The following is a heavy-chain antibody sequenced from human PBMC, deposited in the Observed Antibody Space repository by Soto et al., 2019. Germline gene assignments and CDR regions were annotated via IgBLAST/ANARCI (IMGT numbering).Heavy chain of an antibody. CDR1: GGTFSSYA. V-gene: IGHV1-69*01. Sequence: QVQLVQSGAEVKKPGSSVKVSCKASGGTFSSYAISWVRQAPGQGLEWMGGIIPIFGTANYAQKFQGRVTITADESTSTAYMGLSSLRSEDTAVYYCARDRDTMVRGPRWFDPWGQGTLVTVSS. CDR3: ARDRDTMVRGPRWFDP. D-gene: IGHD3-10*01. CDR2: IIPIFGTA. J-gene: IGHJ5*02.